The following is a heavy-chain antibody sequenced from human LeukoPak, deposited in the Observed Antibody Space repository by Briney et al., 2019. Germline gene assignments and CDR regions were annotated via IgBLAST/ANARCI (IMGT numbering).Heavy chain of an antibody. J-gene: IGHJ4*02. CDR2: IYYSGST. CDR1: GGSISSYY. Sequence: SETLSLTCTVSGGSISSYYWGWIRQPPGKGLEWIGSIYYSGSTYYNPSLKSRVTISVDTSKNQFSLKLSSVTAADTAVYYCARQGTGTTAASGDYWGQGTLVTVSS. CDR3: ARQGTGTTAASGDY. D-gene: IGHD1-1*01. V-gene: IGHV4-39*01.